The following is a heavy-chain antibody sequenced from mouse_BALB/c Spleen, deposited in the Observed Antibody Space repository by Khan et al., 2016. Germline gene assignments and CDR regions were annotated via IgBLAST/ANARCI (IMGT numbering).Heavy chain of an antibody. V-gene: IGHV3-2*02. J-gene: IGHJ2*01. CDR1: GYSITSDYA. CDR3: ASRNWDVDY. Sequence: EVQLQESGPGLVKPSQSLSLTCTVTGYSITSDYAWNWIRQFPGNKLEWMGYISYSGSTSYNPSLKRRISITRDTSKNQFFLQLNSVTTEDTATYYCASRNWDVDYWGQGTTLTVSS. CDR2: ISYSGST. D-gene: IGHD4-1*02.